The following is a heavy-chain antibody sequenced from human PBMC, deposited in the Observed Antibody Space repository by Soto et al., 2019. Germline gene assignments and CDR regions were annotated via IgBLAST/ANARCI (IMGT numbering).Heavy chain of an antibody. CDR1: GYTFTNYG. Sequence: QVQLVQSGAEVRKPGASVTVSCKASGYTFTNYGFIWVRQAPGQGLEWVGWVHTFNGHTNYAQKFQGRVTLTTDTSTGTAYIELRSLRSDDTTVYYCARAGQYSTSGHSLNTFDYWGQGTLVTVSS. D-gene: IGHD2-2*01. V-gene: IGHV1-18*01. J-gene: IGHJ4*02. CDR2: VHTFNGHT. CDR3: ARAGQYSTSGHSLNTFDY.